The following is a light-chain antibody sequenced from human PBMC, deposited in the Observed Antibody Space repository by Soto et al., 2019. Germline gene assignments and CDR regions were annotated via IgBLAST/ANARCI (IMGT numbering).Light chain of an antibody. CDR3: HQYGSSPQT. Sequence: EIVLTQSPCTLSVSPGERSALSCRASQSVSSSYLAWYQQKPGQAPRLLIYGASSRATGIPDRFTGSGSGTDFTLTISRLEPEDFAVFYCHQYGSSPQTFGQGTKVDIK. CDR1: QSVSSSY. CDR2: GAS. V-gene: IGKV3-20*01. J-gene: IGKJ1*01.